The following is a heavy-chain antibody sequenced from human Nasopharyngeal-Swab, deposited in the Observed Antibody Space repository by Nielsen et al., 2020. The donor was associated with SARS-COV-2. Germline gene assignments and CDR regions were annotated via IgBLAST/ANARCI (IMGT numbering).Heavy chain of an antibody. V-gene: IGHV3-30*18. Sequence: GESLKISYAAPGFTFSSYGMHWVRQAPGKGLEWVAVISYDGSNKYYADSVKGRFTISGDNSKNTLYLQMNSLRAEDTAVYYCAKGTAWEVGTLDYWGQGTLVTVSS. CDR1: GFTFSSYG. CDR2: ISYDGSNK. D-gene: IGHD4-23*01. CDR3: AKGTAWEVGTLDY. J-gene: IGHJ4*02.